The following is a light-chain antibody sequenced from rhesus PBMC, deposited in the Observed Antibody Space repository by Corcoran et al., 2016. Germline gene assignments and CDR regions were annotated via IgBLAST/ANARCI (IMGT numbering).Light chain of an antibody. CDR3: LQYNNNPFT. CDR2: KAS. Sequence: DIQMTQSPSSLSASVGDTVTITCQASQDIRNWLAWYQQKPGKAPKLLIYKASSLQSGVPSRFSGSGSGADFTLTICSLQPEDFTTYYCLQYNNNPFTFGPGTKLEI. V-gene: IGKV1-22*01. J-gene: IGKJ3*01. CDR1: QDIRNW.